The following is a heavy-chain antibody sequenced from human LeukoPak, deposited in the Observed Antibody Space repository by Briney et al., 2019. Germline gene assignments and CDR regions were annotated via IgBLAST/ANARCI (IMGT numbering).Heavy chain of an antibody. CDR2: ISGSGTNT. J-gene: IGHJ4*02. V-gene: IGHV3-23*01. Sequence: PGGSLRLSCAASGFTFSSYAMTWVRQAPAKGLEWVSVISGSGTNTDYADSVKGRFTISRDNSKNTLYLQMNSLRAEDTAVYYCAKDMVLRYFDWLSNDYWGQGTLVTVSS. CDR1: GFTFSSYA. D-gene: IGHD3-9*01. CDR3: AKDMVLRYFDWLSNDY.